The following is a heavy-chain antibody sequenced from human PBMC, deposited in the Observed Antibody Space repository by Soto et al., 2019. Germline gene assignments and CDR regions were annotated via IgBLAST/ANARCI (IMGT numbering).Heavy chain of an antibody. CDR2: IYYSGST. Sequence: SETLSLTCTVSGGSISSYYWSWIRQPPGKGLEWIGYIYYSGSTNYNPSLKSRVTISVDTSKNQFSLKLSSVTAADTAVYYCAGSSGYYFAFDIWGQGTMVTVS. V-gene: IGHV4-59*01. J-gene: IGHJ3*02. D-gene: IGHD3-22*01. CDR3: AGSSGYYFAFDI. CDR1: GGSISSYY.